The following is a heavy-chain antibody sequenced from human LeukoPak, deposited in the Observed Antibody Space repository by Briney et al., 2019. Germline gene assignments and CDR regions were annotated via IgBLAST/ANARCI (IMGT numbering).Heavy chain of an antibody. J-gene: IGHJ6*03. V-gene: IGHV3-9*03. CDR3: AKSQSSSWTNYYYMDV. CDR2: ISWNIGII. CDR1: GFAFDYYG. D-gene: IGHD6-13*01. Sequence: SLRLPCAASGFAFDYYGMHWVRPAPGKGLEWVSSISWNIGIIAYAASVKGRFTISRDNAKNSLYLQMNSLRAEDMALYYCAKSQSSSWTNYYYMDVWGKGTTVTVSS.